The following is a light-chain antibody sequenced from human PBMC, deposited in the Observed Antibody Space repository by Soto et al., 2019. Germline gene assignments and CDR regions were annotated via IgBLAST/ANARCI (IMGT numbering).Light chain of an antibody. CDR1: QSVSSN. J-gene: IGKJ1*01. CDR3: QQYNNWPPWT. CDR2: GAS. V-gene: IGKV3-15*01. Sequence: IVMKQSPATVSVSPGERATLSCRASQSVSSNLAWYQQKPGQAPRLLIYGASTRATGIPARFSGSGSGTEFTLTISSLQSEDFAVYYCQQYNNWPPWTFGQGTKVDI.